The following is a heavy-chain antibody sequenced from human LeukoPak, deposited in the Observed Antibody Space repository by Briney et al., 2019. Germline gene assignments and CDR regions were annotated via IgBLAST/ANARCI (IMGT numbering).Heavy chain of an antibody. D-gene: IGHD6-13*01. V-gene: IGHV4-34*01. Sequence: PSETLSLTCAVYGGSFSGYYWSWIRQPPGKGLEWIGEINHSGSTYYNPSLKSRVTISVDTSKNQFSLKLSSVTAADTAVYYCARHHKNEIAAAGLGVDYWGQGTLVTVSS. J-gene: IGHJ4*02. CDR2: INHSGST. CDR1: GGSFSGYY. CDR3: ARHHKNEIAAAGLGVDY.